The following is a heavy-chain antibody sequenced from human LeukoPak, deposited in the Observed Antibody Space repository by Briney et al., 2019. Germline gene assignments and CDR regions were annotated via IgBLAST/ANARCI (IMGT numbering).Heavy chain of an antibody. V-gene: IGHV6-1*01. D-gene: IGHD6-19*01. CDR1: GDIDSSSSAP. CDR2: TYYRPKWYN. J-gene: IGHJ4*02. CDR3: ARYHGSGWYSCRDD. Sequence: SQTLALTYAICGDIDSSSSAPWNSSKQSPSRGVELLGRTYYRPKWYNDYAVSVKNRLAINQDKSIHEFSLQLISVTPQDMPVYSCARYHGSGWYSCRDDWGQGTLVTVSS.